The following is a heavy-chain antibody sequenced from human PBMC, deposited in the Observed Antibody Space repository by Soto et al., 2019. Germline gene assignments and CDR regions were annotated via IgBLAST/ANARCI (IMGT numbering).Heavy chain of an antibody. D-gene: IGHD3-16*01. CDR2: IYQSGSA. Sequence: TLSLTCTVSGGSISSGVYQWTWIRQHPGKGLEWIGHIYQSGSAYYNPSLKSRLTISVDTSKNQFSLKLSSVTAADTAVYYCARGGPDGGSSPYYLDYWGPGTLVTVSS. CDR1: GGSISSGVYQ. CDR3: ARGGPDGGSSPYYLDY. J-gene: IGHJ4*02. V-gene: IGHV4-31*03.